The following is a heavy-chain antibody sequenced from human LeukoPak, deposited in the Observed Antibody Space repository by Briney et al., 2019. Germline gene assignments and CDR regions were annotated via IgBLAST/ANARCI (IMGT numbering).Heavy chain of an antibody. V-gene: IGHV4-34*01. Sequence: SETLSLTCAVYGGSFSGYYWIWIRQSPGKGLEWIGEINHSVSTNYNPSLKSRVTISVDTSKNQFSLKLSSVTAADTAVYYCARDAVEMATIFAFSYWGQGTLVTVSS. CDR2: INHSVST. CDR1: GGSFSGYY. J-gene: IGHJ4*02. CDR3: ARDAVEMATIFAFSY. D-gene: IGHD5-24*01.